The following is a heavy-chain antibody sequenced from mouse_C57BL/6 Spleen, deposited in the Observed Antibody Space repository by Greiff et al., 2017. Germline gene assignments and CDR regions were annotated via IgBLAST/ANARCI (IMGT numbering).Heavy chain of an antibody. CDR2: IYPGDGDT. Sequence: QVQLQQSGAELVKPGASVKISCKASGYAFSSYWMNWVKQRPGKGLEGIGQIYPGDGDTNYNGKFKGKATLTADKSSSTAYMQLSSLTSEDSAVYFCARGGHYYGPHYFDYWGQGTTLTVSS. CDR1: GYAFSSYW. CDR3: ARGGHYYGPHYFDY. D-gene: IGHD1-1*01. V-gene: IGHV1-80*01. J-gene: IGHJ2*01.